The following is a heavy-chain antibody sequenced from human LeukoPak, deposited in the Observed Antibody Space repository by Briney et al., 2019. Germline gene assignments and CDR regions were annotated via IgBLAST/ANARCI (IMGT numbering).Heavy chain of an antibody. J-gene: IGHJ5*02. CDR3: ASASGSYYNWFDP. Sequence: SQTLSLTCAVSGGSISSGGYSWSWIRQPPGKGLEWTGYIYHSGSTYYNPSLKSRVTISVDRSKNQFSLKLSSVTAADTAVYYCASASGSYYNWFDPWGQGTLVTVSS. CDR1: GGSISSGGYS. V-gene: IGHV4-30-2*01. D-gene: IGHD3-10*01. CDR2: IYHSGST.